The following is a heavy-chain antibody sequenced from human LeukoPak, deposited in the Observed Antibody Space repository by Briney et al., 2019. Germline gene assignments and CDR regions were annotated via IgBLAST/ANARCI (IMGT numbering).Heavy chain of an antibody. Sequence: SETLSLTCAVYGGSFSDYYWSWIRQPPGKGLEWIGEINHSGSTNSNPSLKSRVTISIDTSKNQFSLKLSSVTAADTAVYYCARGRRDGYNLEYFDNWGQGTLVTVSS. CDR3: ARGRRDGYNLEYFDN. CDR2: INHSGST. V-gene: IGHV4-34*01. D-gene: IGHD5-24*01. CDR1: GGSFSDYY. J-gene: IGHJ4*02.